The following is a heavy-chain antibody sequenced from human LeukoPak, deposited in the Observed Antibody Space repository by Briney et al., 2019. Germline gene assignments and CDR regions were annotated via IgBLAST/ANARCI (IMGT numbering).Heavy chain of an antibody. D-gene: IGHD1-14*01. CDR3: ARGTPTTRDFDS. CDR2: ISSSSSYI. Sequence: GGSLRLSCAASGLTFSSYNMNWVRQAPGKGLEWVSFISSSSSYIYYADSVKGRFTISRDNAKNSLFLQMNSLRAEDTAVYYCARGTPTTRDFDSWGQGTLVTVSA. CDR1: GLTFSSYN. J-gene: IGHJ4*02. V-gene: IGHV3-21*01.